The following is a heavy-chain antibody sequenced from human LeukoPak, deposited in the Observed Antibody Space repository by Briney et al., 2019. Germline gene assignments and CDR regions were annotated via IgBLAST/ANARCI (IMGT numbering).Heavy chain of an antibody. CDR2: ISGDGGNT. CDR1: GFKFEGYA. D-gene: IGHD3-3*01. J-gene: IGHJ3*01. V-gene: IGHV3-43*02. CDR3: VKDDFCPECAFDV. Sequence: PGGSLRLSCAASGFKFEGYAMHWVRQRPGKGPEWVSLISGDGGNTYYADSVKGRFTISRDNSKNSLYLQMKSLRTEDTALYYCVKDDFCPECAFDVWGQGTMVTVSS.